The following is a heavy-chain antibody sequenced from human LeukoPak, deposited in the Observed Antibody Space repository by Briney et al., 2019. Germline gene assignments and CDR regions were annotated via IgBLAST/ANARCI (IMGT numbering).Heavy chain of an antibody. J-gene: IGHJ4*02. CDR2: ISGSGGST. CDR1: GFTFSSYV. V-gene: IGHV3-23*01. D-gene: IGHD2-15*01. CDR3: AKAPTINDRVVAATY. Sequence: GGSLRLSCVASGFTFSSYVMSWVRQAPGKGLEWVSAISGSGGSTYYADSVRGRFTISRDNSKNTLYLQMNSLRAEDTAVYYCAKAPTINDRVVAATYWGQGTLVTVSS.